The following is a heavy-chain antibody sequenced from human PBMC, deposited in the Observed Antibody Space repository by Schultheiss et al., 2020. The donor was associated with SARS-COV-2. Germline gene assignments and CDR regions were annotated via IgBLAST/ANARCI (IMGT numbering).Heavy chain of an antibody. J-gene: IGHJ4*02. V-gene: IGHV4-39*07. CDR1: GGSISSGGYY. CDR3: ARASGYGTYAIDY. CDR2: IYHSGST. D-gene: IGHD1-1*01. Sequence: TLSLTCTVSGGSISSGGYYWSWIRQPPGKGLEWIGSIYHSGSTYYNPSLKSRVTISVDTSKNQFSLKLSSVTAADTALYFCARASGYGTYAIDYWGQGTQVTVSS.